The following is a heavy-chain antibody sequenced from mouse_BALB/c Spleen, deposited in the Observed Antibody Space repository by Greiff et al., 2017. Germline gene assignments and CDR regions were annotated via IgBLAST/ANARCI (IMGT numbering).Heavy chain of an antibody. CDR1: GYTFSSYW. CDR3: ARDSSGYSSWFAY. J-gene: IGHJ3*01. V-gene: IGHV1-9*01. CDR2: ILPGSGST. D-gene: IGHD3-2*01. Sequence: QVQLQQSGAELMKPGASVKISCKATGYTFSSYWIEWVKQRPGHGLEWIGEILPGSGSTNYNEKFKGKATFTADTSSNTAYMQLSSLTSEDSAVYYCARDSSGYSSWFAYWGQGTLVTVSA.